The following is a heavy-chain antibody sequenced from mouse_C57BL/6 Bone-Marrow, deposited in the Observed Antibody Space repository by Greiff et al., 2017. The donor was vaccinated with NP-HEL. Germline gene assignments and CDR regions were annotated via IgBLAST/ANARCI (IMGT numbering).Heavy chain of an antibody. J-gene: IGHJ1*03. CDR1: GYTFTSYG. D-gene: IGHD1-1*01. CDR3: ARKDYGSPLWYFDV. V-gene: IGHV1-81*01. CDR2: IYPRSGNT. Sequence: VKLVESGAELARPGASVKLSCKASGYTFTSYGISWVKQRTGQGLEWIGEIYPRSGNTYYNEKFKGKATLTADKSSSTAYMELRSLTSEDSAVYFCARKDYGSPLWYFDVWGTGTTVTVSS.